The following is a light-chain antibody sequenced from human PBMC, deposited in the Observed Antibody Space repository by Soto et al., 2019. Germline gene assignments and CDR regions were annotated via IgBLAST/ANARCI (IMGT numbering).Light chain of an antibody. CDR3: QQYNNYWT. Sequence: DIQRTQSPSTLSASVGDRVTITCRASQIISNWLAWYQQKPGKAPKLLIYKASSLESGVPSRFSGSGSGTEFTLTISSLQPDDFATYYCQQYNNYWTFGQGTKVEIK. CDR1: QIISNW. J-gene: IGKJ1*01. V-gene: IGKV1-5*03. CDR2: KAS.